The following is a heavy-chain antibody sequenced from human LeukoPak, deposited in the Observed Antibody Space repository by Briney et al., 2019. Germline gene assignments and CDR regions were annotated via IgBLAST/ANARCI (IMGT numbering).Heavy chain of an antibody. Sequence: SETLSLTCTVSGGSMRNSYWSWIRQPAGKGLEWVGRIFTTGSTDYNPSLKSRVTISVDTSKNQFSLKLSSVTAADTAVYYCARRYGDYPYYFDYWGQGTLVTVSS. CDR2: IFTTGST. CDR3: ARRYGDYPYYFDY. V-gene: IGHV4-4*07. CDR1: GGSMRNSY. D-gene: IGHD4-17*01. J-gene: IGHJ4*02.